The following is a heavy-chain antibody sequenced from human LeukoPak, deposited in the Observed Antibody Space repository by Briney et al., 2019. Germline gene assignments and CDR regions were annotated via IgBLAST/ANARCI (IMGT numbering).Heavy chain of an antibody. V-gene: IGHV3-74*01. CDR1: GFTFSNYW. CDR3: AREIAGGCDY. CDR2: INSDGSNT. D-gene: IGHD2/OR15-2a*01. J-gene: IGHJ4*02. Sequence: PGGSLRLSCAASGFTFSNYWMHWVRQAPGKGLMWVSRINSDGSNTGYADFVKGRFTIARDNAKNTLYLQMNSLRAEDTAVYFCAREIAGGCDYWGQETLVTVSS.